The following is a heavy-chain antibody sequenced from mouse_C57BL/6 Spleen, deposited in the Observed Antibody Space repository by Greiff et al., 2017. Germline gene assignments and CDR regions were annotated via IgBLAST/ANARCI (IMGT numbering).Heavy chain of an antibody. CDR3: AREGLYSNYSIDY. V-gene: IGHV1-26*01. CDR1: GYTFTDYY. Sequence: EVQLQQSGPELVKPGASVKISCKASGYTFTDYYMNWVKQSHGKSLEWIGDINPNNGGTSYNQKFKGKATLTVDKSSSTAYMELRSLTSEDSAVYYCAREGLYSNYSIDYWGQGTTLTVSS. J-gene: IGHJ2*01. CDR2: INPNNGGT. D-gene: IGHD2-5*01.